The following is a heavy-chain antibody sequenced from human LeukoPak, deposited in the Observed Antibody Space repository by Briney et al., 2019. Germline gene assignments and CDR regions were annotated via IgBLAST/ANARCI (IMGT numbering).Heavy chain of an antibody. D-gene: IGHD4-17*01. CDR1: GGSISSSSYY. CDR3: ARGRDYGDYVDAFDY. CDR2: IYYSGST. V-gene: IGHV4-39*01. J-gene: IGHJ4*02. Sequence: SETPSLTCTVSGGSISSSSYYWGWIRQPPGKGLEWIGSIYYSGSTYYNPSLKSRVTISVDTSKNQFSLKLSSVTAADTAVYYCARGRDYGDYVDAFDYWGQGTLVTVSS.